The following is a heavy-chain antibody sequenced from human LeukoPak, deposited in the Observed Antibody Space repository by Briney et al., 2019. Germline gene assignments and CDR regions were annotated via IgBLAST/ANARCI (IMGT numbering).Heavy chain of an antibody. V-gene: IGHV4-39*01. CDR3: ASARTSSRSWFTFDY. Sequence: SETLSLTCTVSGGSISRSSYYWGWIRQPPGKGPEWIGSIYYSGSTYYNPSLKSRVTISGDTSKNQFSLELRSVTAADTAVYYCASARTSSRSWFTFDYWGQGILVTVSS. D-gene: IGHD6-13*01. J-gene: IGHJ4*02. CDR1: GGSISRSSYY. CDR2: IYYSGST.